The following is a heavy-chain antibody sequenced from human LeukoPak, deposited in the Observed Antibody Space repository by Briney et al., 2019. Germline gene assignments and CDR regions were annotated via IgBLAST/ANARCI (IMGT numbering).Heavy chain of an antibody. J-gene: IGHJ4*02. CDR2: IFHSGST. D-gene: IGHD5-24*01. V-gene: IGHV4-38-2*02. CDR3: ARGRVEMALR. CDR1: GYSISSDYY. Sequence: PSETLSLTCTVSGYSISSDYYWGWIRQTPGRGLEWIASIFHSGSTYYNPSLKSRVTISVDTANNQFSLKLSSVTAADTAVYYCARGRVEMALRWGRGTLVTVSS.